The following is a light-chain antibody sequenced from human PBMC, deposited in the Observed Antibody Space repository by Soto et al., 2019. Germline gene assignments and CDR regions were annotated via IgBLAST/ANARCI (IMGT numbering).Light chain of an antibody. CDR3: ASWDDSLNGHV. Sequence: QSALTQPASVSGSPGQSITISCTGTSSDIGNYNYVSWYQQHPGKAPKLMIYEVTNRPSGVSNRFSGSKSGNTASLTISGLQAEDEADYYCASWDDSLNGHVFGTGTKVTVL. J-gene: IGLJ1*01. CDR1: SSDIGNYNY. V-gene: IGLV2-14*01. CDR2: EVT.